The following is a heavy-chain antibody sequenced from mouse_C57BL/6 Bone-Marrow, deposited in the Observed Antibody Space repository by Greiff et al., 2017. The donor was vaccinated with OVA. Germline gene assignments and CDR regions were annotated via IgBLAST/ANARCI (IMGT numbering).Heavy chain of an antibody. Sequence: EVKLMESGGGLVQPGGSLKLSCAASGFTFSDYYMYWVRQTPEKRLEWVAYISNGGGSTYYPDTVKGRFTISRDNAKNTLYLQMSRLKSEDTAMYYCARRVIYDGYYDWYFDVWGTGTTVTVSS. CDR1: GFTFSDYY. J-gene: IGHJ1*03. CDR3: ARRVIYDGYYDWYFDV. D-gene: IGHD2-3*01. V-gene: IGHV5-12*01. CDR2: ISNGGGST.